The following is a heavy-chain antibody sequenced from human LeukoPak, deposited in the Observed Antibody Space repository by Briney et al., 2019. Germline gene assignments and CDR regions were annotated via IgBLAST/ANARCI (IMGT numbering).Heavy chain of an antibody. CDR3: ATDYGDQS. Sequence: KPSETLSLTCTVSDGSVSSGSYYWSWIRQPPGKGLEWIGYIYYSGSTNYNPSLKSRVTISVDTSKNQFSLKLSSVTAADTAVYYCATDYGDQSWGQGTLVTVSS. J-gene: IGHJ4*02. D-gene: IGHD4-17*01. CDR2: IYYSGST. CDR1: DGSVSSGSYY. V-gene: IGHV4-61*01.